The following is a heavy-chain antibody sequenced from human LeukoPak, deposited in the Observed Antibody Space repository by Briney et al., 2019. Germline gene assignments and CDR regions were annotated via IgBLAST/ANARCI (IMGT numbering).Heavy chain of an antibody. D-gene: IGHD1-1*01. V-gene: IGHV3-74*01. J-gene: IGHJ6*02. CDR3: AKGFNWNGVNGMDV. CDR2: INSDGSST. CDR1: GFTFSSYW. Sequence: PGGSLRPSCAASGFTFSSYWMHWVRQAPGKGLVWVSRINSDGSSTSYADSVKGRFTISRDNAKNTLYLQMNSLRAEDTAVYYCAKGFNWNGVNGMDVWGQGTTVTVSS.